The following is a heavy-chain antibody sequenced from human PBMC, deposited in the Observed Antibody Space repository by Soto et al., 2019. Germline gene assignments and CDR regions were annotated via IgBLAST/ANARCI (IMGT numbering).Heavy chain of an antibody. CDR3: ARTSMQSRGYSYGHGGMDV. CDR1: GYSFTSYW. CDR2: ICPGDSDT. V-gene: IGHV5-51*01. D-gene: IGHD5-18*01. J-gene: IGHJ6*02. Sequence: GESLKISCKGSGYSFTSYWIGWVRQMPGKGLEWMGIICPGDSDTRYSPSFQGQVTISADKSISTAYLQWSSLKASDTAMYYCARTSMQSRGYSYGHGGMDVWGQGTTVTVSS.